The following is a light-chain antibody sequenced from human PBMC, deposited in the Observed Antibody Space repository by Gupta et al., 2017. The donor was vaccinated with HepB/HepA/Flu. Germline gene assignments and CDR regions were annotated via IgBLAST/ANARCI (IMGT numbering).Light chain of an antibody. J-gene: IGKJ2*02. V-gene: IGKV1-39*01. CDR1: QKIDKY. Sequence: DIQMTHSPSSLSASVGDRVTITCRASQKIDKYVNWYQHKPGKAPKLLIFGASRVAGGIPSRFSGSGSGTDFTLTISNRQPEDFATYYCQQRFNIPCIFGQGTKMEIK. CDR3: QQRFNIPCI. CDR2: GAS.